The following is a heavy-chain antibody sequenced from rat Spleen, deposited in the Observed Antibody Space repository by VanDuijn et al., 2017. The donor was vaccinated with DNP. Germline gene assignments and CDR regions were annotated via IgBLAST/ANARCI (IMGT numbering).Heavy chain of an antibody. Sequence: EVQLVESGGGLVQPGRSLKLSCAASGFTFSNYDMAWVRQAPTKGLEWVAAIVYDGSRTYYRDSVKGRFTISRDNAESTLYLQMNSLRSEDTATYYCTRDNYSSYMPYYYAMDAWGQGTSVTVSS. V-gene: IGHV5-20*01. D-gene: IGHD1-2*01. J-gene: IGHJ4*01. CDR1: GFTFSNYD. CDR3: TRDNYSSYMPYYYAMDA. CDR2: IVYDGSRT.